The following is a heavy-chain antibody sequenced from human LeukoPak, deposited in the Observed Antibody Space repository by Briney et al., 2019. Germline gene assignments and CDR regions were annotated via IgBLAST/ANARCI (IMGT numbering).Heavy chain of an antibody. CDR3: ATNTADYGDYDIYDY. Sequence: PGGTLRLSCAASGFTFSSYGMSWVRQAPGKGLEWLSYISSSGSFIYYADSVKGRFTISRDNAKNSLYLQMNSLRAEDTAVYYCATNTADYGDYDIYDYWGQGTLVTVSS. V-gene: IGHV3-48*01. D-gene: IGHD4-17*01. CDR2: ISSSGSFI. J-gene: IGHJ4*02. CDR1: GFTFSSYG.